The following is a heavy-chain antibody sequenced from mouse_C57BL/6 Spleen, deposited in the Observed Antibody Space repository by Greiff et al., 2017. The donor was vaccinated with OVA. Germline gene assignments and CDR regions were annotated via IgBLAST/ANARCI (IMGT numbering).Heavy chain of an antibody. J-gene: IGHJ1*03. V-gene: IGHV1-22*01. CDR2: INPNNGGT. Sequence: EVQLQQSGPELVKPGASVKMSCKASGYTFTDYNMHWVTQSHGKSLEWIGYINPNNGGTSYNQKFKGKATLTVNKSSSTAYMELRSLTSEDSAVYYCARRFTTVVAIHWYFDVWGTGTTVTVSS. D-gene: IGHD1-1*01. CDR1: GYTFTDYN. CDR3: ARRFTTVVAIHWYFDV.